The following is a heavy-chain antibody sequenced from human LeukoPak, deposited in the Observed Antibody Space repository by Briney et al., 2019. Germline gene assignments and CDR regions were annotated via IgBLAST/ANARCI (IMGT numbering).Heavy chain of an antibody. V-gene: IGHV3-11*01. J-gene: IGHJ4*02. CDR2: IGTRSNPI. D-gene: IGHD1-26*01. Sequence: PGGPLRLSCAASGFSFSDFYMSWIRQAPGMGLEWLSYIGTRSNPIYYAASVKGRFTISRDDAKNSLYLQMNSLRDEDTAVYFCAREARGSGRDFDYWGQGILVTVSS. CDR1: GFSFSDFY. CDR3: AREARGSGRDFDY.